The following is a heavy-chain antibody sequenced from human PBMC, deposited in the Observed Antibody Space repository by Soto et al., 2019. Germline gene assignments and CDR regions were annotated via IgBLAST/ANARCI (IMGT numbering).Heavy chain of an antibody. D-gene: IGHD3-3*01. V-gene: IGHV3-15*01. CDR3: AKDRVAYCHNCVMDV. Sequence: GGSLRLSCAASGFTFSKAWMSWVRQAPGKGPEWVGRVKSKTDGETTGYATPVRGRFTISRDDSKNMLYLQMNSLRAEDTALYYCAKDRVAYCHNCVMDVWGQGTTVTVS. CDR2: VKSKTDGETT. J-gene: IGHJ6*02. CDR1: GFTFSKAW.